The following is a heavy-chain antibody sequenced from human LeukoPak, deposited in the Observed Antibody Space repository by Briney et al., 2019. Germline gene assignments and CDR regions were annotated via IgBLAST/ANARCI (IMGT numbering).Heavy chain of an antibody. CDR3: ARDLVFWSGYEKNYYYYYGMDV. V-gene: IGHV4-59*12. D-gene: IGHD3-3*01. J-gene: IGHJ6*02. CDR2: IYYSGST. CDR1: GGSISSYY. Sequence: SETLSLTCTVSGGSISSYYWSWIRQPPGKGLEWIGYIYYSGSTNYNPSLKSRVTISVDTSKNQFSLKLSSVTAADTAVYYCARDLVFWSGYEKNYYYYYGMDVWGQGTTVTVSS.